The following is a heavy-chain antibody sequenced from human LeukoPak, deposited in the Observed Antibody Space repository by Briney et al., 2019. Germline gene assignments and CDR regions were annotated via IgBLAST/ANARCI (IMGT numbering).Heavy chain of an antibody. V-gene: IGHV4-34*01. J-gene: IGHJ4*02. CDR2: INHSGST. D-gene: IGHD1/OR15-1a*01. CDR1: GGSFSGYY. Sequence: ASGTLSLTCAVYGGSFSGYYWSWIRQPPGKGLEWIGEINHSGSTNYNPSLKSRVTISVDTSKNQFSLKLSSVTAADTAVYYCARGCEEMNRNTRAEFDYWGQGTLVTVSS. CDR3: ARGCEEMNRNTRAEFDY.